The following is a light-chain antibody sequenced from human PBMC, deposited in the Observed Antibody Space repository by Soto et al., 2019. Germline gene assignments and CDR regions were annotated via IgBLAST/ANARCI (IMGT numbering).Light chain of an antibody. V-gene: IGKV3-20*01. CDR2: GAS. J-gene: IGKJ2*01. CDR1: QSVSSSY. CDR3: QHYGSSPRYT. Sequence: EIVLTQSPGTLSLSPGERATLSCRASQSVSSSYLAWYQQKPGQGPRLLIYGASSRATCIPDRFSGSGSGTEFSLTISSMEPEDVAAYYCQHYGSSPRYTFGQGTKLEIK.